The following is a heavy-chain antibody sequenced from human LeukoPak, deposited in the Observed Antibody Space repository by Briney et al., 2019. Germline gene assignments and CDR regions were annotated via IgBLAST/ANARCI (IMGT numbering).Heavy chain of an antibody. J-gene: IGHJ4*02. Sequence: PSETLSLTGTVSGGSVSSCCYYWSWIRQPPGKGLEWIGYIYYSGSTNYNPSLKSRVTISVDTSKNQFSLKLSSVTAADTAVYYCARGGSTYVDYWGQGTLVTVPS. CDR1: GGSVSSCCYY. V-gene: IGHV4-61*01. CDR2: IYYSGST. D-gene: IGHD6-6*01. CDR3: ARGGSTYVDY.